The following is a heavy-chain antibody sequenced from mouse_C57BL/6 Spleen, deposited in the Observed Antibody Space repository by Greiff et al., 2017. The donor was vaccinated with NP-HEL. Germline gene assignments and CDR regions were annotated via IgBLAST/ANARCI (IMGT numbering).Heavy chain of an antibody. D-gene: IGHD2-4*01. J-gene: IGHJ3*01. CDR3: ARYYDYDEGAWFAY. Sequence: QVQLQQSGAELVKPGASVKISCKASGYAFSSYWMNWVKQRPGKGLEWIGQIYPGDGDTNYNGKFKGKATLTADKSSSTAYMQLSSLTSEDSAVYFGARYYDYDEGAWFAYWGQGTLVTVSA. CDR2: IYPGDGDT. V-gene: IGHV1-80*01. CDR1: GYAFSSYW.